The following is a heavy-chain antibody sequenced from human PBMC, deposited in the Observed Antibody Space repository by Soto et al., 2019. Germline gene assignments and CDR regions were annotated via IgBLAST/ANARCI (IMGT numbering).Heavy chain of an antibody. V-gene: IGHV4-61*02. J-gene: IGHJ3*02. CDR3: AGNYYHDSSGYSAGDAFDI. Sequence: TLSLTCAVSGGSISSGGYSWSWIRQPAGKGLEWIGRIYTSGSTNYNPSLKSRVTMSVDTSKNQFSLKLSSVTAADTAVYYCAGNYYHDSSGYSAGDAFDIWGQGTMVT. D-gene: IGHD3-22*01. CDR1: GGSISSGGYS. CDR2: IYTSGST.